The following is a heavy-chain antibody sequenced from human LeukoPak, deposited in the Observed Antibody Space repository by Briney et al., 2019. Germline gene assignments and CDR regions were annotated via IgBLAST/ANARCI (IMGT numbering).Heavy chain of an antibody. CDR2: ISYTGRS. V-gene: IGHV4-39*01. Sequence: SETLSLTCTVSGDSVSNSNSFWGSIRQPPGKGLESIGTISYTGRSYYNPSLKSRVTISVDTSRNQFSLRLNSVTAADTAVYYCVRHVGFSSGFDLWGQGTLVTVSS. CDR1: GDSVSNSNSF. CDR3: VRHVGFSSGFDL. D-gene: IGHD6-19*01. J-gene: IGHJ4*02.